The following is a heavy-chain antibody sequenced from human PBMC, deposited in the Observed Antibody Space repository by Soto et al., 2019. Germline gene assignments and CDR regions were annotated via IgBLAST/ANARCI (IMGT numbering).Heavy chain of an antibody. CDR1: GYTFTSYA. CDR2: INAGNGNT. CDR3: AHLSSRSGYLGY. J-gene: IGHJ4*02. Sequence: QVQLVQSGAEVKKPGASVKVSCKASGYTFTSYAMHWVRQAPGQRLEWMGWINAGNGNTKYSQKFQGRVTITRDTSASTAYMELSSLRSEDTAVYYCAHLSSRSGYLGYWGQGTLVTVSS. D-gene: IGHD3-22*01. V-gene: IGHV1-3*01.